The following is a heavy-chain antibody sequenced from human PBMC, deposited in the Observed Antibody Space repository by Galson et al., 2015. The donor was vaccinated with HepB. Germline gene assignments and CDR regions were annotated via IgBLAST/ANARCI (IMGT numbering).Heavy chain of an antibody. CDR3: ATFRGSGNYFDY. CDR1: GFTFSSYS. Sequence: SLRLSCAASGFTFSSYSMNWVRQAPGKGLEWVALIWYDGSNADYADSVKGRFTVSRDNSKSTLYLQINSLSAEDTATYYCATFRGSGNYFDYWGRGTLVTVSS. J-gene: IGHJ4*02. D-gene: IGHD1-26*01. V-gene: IGHV3-33*08. CDR2: IWYDGSNA.